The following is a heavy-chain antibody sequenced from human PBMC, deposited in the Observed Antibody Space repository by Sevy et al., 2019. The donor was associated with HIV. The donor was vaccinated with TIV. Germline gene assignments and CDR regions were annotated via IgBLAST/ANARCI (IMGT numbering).Heavy chain of an antibody. V-gene: IGHV3-11*01. J-gene: IGHJ4*02. CDR1: GFTFSDYY. CDR3: ARDEGYCSSTSCGRGIDY. D-gene: IGHD2-2*01. Sequence: GGSLRLSCAASGFTFSDYYMSWIRQAPGKGLEWVSYISSSGSTIYYADSVKGRFTISRDNAKNSLYLQMNSLRAEDTAVYYCARDEGYCSSTSCGRGIDYWGQGTLVTVSS. CDR2: ISSSGSTI.